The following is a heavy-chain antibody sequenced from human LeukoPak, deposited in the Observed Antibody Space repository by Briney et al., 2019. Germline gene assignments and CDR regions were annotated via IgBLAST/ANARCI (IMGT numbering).Heavy chain of an antibody. Sequence: ASVKVSCRASGYTFTDYYMHWVRQAPGQGLEWMGWLNPNTLVTNYAQHFQGRASMTWDTSISTGYMDLHSLTSDDTAVYYCARKDGGRDGMDVWGQGSTVTVSS. CDR2: LNPNTLVT. J-gene: IGHJ6*02. CDR1: GYTFTDYY. V-gene: IGHV1-2*02. CDR3: ARKDGGRDGMDV. D-gene: IGHD4-23*01.